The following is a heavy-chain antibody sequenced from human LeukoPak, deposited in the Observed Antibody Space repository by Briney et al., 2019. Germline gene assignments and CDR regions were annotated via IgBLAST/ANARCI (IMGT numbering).Heavy chain of an antibody. Sequence: GGSLRLSCAASGFTFSTYWMHRVRQTPGEGLVWVSRINEHGSISDYADSQRDRFTISIDNAKNTLYLHMNSLRAEDTAMYYCARDVAGAGSHCGHGTLVTVSS. D-gene: IGHD6-19*01. CDR3: ARDVAGAGSH. CDR1: GFTFSTYW. V-gene: IGHV3-74*01. CDR2: INEHGSIS. J-gene: IGHJ4*01.